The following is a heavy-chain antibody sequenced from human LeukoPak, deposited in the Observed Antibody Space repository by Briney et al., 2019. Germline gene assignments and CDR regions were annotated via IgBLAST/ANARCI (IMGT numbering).Heavy chain of an antibody. CDR3: ASSGSYRFDY. CDR1: GFTFSSYS. D-gene: IGHD1-26*01. J-gene: IGHJ4*02. V-gene: IGHV3-48*02. CDR2: ITASGTAM. Sequence: GGSLRLSCAASGFTFSSYSMNWVRQAPGKGLEWVTHITASGTAMFYADSVKGRFTISRDNAKNSLYLQMNSLRDEDTAVYYCASSGSYRFDYWGQGTLVTVSS.